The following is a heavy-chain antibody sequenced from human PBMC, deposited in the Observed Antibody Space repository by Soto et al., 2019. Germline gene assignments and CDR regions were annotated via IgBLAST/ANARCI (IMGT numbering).Heavy chain of an antibody. V-gene: IGHV4-34*01. J-gene: IGHJ4*02. CDR3: ATIPLGYCSSTSCSSDY. CDR2: INHSGST. D-gene: IGHD2-2*01. CDR1: GGSFSGYY. Sequence: SETLSLTCAVYGGSFSGYYWSWIRQPPGKGLEWIGEINHSGSTNYNPSLKSRVTISVDTSKNQFSLKLSSVTAADTAVYYCATIPLGYCSSTSCSSDYWGQGTLVIVSS.